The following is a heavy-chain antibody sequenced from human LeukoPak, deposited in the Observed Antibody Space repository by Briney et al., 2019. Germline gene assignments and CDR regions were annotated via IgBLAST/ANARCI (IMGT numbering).Heavy chain of an antibody. CDR2: ISSNGGNT. D-gene: IGHD6-13*01. CDR3: VKDRSIAAAGCFDY. Sequence: GGSLRLSCSASGFTFSSYAMHWVRQAPGKGLEYVSAISSNGGNTYYADSVKGRFTISRDNSKNTLYLQMSSLRAEDTAVYYCVKDRSIAAAGCFDYWGRGTLVTVSS. CDR1: GFTFSSYA. V-gene: IGHV3-64D*06. J-gene: IGHJ4*02.